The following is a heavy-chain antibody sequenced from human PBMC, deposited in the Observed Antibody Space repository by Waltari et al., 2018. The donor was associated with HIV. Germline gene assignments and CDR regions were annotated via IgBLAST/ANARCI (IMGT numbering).Heavy chain of an antibody. CDR3: ASDAPPYCSGGNCYGDY. J-gene: IGHJ4*02. CDR1: GYTFTTYG. Sequence: QVQLLQSGTVVKKRGASVTDSCKASGYTFTTYGLSWVRQGPGQGREWMGGMSTYNGNTNAEQKLQGRFNMSTDTTTSTAYMELRSLRSDDTAVDYCASDAPPYCSGGNCYGDYWGQGTLVTVST. CDR2: MSTYNGNT. D-gene: IGHD2-15*01. V-gene: IGHV1-18*01.